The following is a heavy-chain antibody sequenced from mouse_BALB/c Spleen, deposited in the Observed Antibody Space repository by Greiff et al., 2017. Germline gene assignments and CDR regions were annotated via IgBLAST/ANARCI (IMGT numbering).Heavy chain of an antibody. CDR2: IDPENGNT. J-gene: IGHJ3*01. Sequence: VQLKQSGAELVRPGALVKLSCTASGFTITDYYMHWVKQRPEQGLEWIGWIDPENGNTIYDPKFQGKASITADTSANTAYLQLSSLTSEATAVYSGARGGDYGNYEDWFAYWGQGTLVTVSA. D-gene: IGHD2-1*01. V-gene: IGHV14-1*02. CDR1: GFTITDYY. CDR3: ARGGDYGNYEDWFAY.